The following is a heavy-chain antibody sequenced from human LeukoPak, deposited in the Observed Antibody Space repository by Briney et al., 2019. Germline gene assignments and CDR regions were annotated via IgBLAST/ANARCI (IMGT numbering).Heavy chain of an antibody. CDR2: IYYSEST. CDR1: GGSMSSSSYY. D-gene: IGHD4-17*01. CDR3: ARIPTVTFFDY. J-gene: IGHJ4*02. V-gene: IGHV4-39*07. Sequence: PSETLSLTCTVSGGSMSSSSYYWGWIRQPPGKGLEWIGSIYYSESTYQNPSLKSRVTISVDTSKNQFSLKLSSVTAADTAVYYCARIPTVTFFDYWGQGTLVTVSS.